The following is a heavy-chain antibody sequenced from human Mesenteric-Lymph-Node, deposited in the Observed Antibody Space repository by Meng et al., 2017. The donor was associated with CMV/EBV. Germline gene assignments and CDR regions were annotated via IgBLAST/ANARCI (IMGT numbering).Heavy chain of an antibody. J-gene: IGHJ6*02. CDR2: ISSSSSYI. CDR1: GFTFSSYS. Sequence: GESLKISCAASGFTFSSYSMNWVRQAPGKGLEWVSSISSSSSYIYYADSVKGRFTISRDNAKNSLYLQMNSLRAEDTAVYYCAREQEGYYDSSGQAPYYYYYGMDVWGQGTTVTVSS. V-gene: IGHV3-21*01. D-gene: IGHD3-22*01. CDR3: AREQEGYYDSSGQAPYYYYYGMDV.